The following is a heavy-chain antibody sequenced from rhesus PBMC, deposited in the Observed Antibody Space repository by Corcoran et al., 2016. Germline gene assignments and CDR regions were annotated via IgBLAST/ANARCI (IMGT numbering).Heavy chain of an antibody. V-gene: IGHV4-76*01. CDR3: ARTTTTFDY. Sequence: QVQLQESGPGLVKPSETLSLTCAGSGGSISGGYDWSWIRQPPGKGLEWIGYLYGSSGSTNYHPSLKNRVTISKDTSKNQFSLKLSSVTAADTAVYYCARTTTTFDYWGQGVLVTVSS. D-gene: IGHD1-20*01. J-gene: IGHJ4*01. CDR2: LYGSSGST. CDR1: GGSISGGYD.